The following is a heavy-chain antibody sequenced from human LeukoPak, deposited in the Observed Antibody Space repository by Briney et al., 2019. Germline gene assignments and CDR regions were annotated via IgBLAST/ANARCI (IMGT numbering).Heavy chain of an antibody. CDR1: GYTFTSYA. V-gene: IGHV1-3*01. CDR3: ARDGLYSSGWRTYYYYYMDV. Sequence: ASVKVSCKASGYTFTSYAMHWVRQAPGQRLEWMGWINAGNGNTKYSQKFQGRVTITRDTSASTAYMELSSLRSEDTAVYYCARDGLYSSGWRTYYYYYMDVWGKGTTVTVSS. D-gene: IGHD6-25*01. J-gene: IGHJ6*03. CDR2: INAGNGNT.